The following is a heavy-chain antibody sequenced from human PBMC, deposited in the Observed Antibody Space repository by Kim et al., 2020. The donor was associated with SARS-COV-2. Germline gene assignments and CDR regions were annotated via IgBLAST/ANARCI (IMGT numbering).Heavy chain of an antibody. CDR3: AREVLRFLEWLFD. V-gene: IGHV3-30*01. J-gene: IGHJ4*02. D-gene: IGHD3-3*01. Sequence: YSHSVKDRFSISRDNSKNTRYLQMNSLRAEDMAVYFCAREVLRFLEWLFDWGQGSLVTVSS.